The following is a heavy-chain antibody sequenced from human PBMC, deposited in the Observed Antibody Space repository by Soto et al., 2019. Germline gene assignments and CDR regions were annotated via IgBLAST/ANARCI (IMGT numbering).Heavy chain of an antibody. V-gene: IGHV4-59*01. CDR1: GGSISGYY. Sequence: SETLSLTCTVFGGSISGYYWSWMRQPPGKGLEWIGYSHDNGTTNYNPSLKSRVTISVDTSKNQFSLKLSSVTAADTAVYYCARDAVVTGGYYYGMDVWGQGTTVTVSS. J-gene: IGHJ6*02. CDR2: SHDNGTT. D-gene: IGHD2-15*01. CDR3: ARDAVVTGGYYYGMDV.